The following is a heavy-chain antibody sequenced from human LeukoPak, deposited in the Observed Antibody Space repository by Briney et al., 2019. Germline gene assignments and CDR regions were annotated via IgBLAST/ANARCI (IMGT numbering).Heavy chain of an antibody. V-gene: IGHV3-53*01. Sequence: GGSLRLSCAASGFTVSSNYMSWVRQAPGKGLEGVSVIYSGGSTYYADSVKGRFTISRDNSKNTLYLQMNSLRAEDTAVYYCARADSSWYPYFDYWGQGTLVTVSS. CDR3: ARADSSWYPYFDY. CDR1: GFTVSSNY. J-gene: IGHJ4*02. CDR2: IYSGGST. D-gene: IGHD6-13*01.